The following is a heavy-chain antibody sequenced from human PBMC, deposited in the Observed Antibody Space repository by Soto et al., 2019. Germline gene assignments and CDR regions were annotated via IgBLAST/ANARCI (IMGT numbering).Heavy chain of an antibody. J-gene: IGHJ6*02. CDR1: GDSVSSNSAA. CDR3: ARGLVVVPVMGYYYGMDV. D-gene: IGHD2-2*01. V-gene: IGHV6-1*01. Sequence: SQTLSLTCAISGDSVSSNSAAWNWIRQSPSRGLEWLGRTYYRSKWYNDYAVSVKSRITINPDTSKNQFSLQLNSVTPEDTAVYYCARGLVVVPVMGYYYGMDVWGQGTTVTVSS. CDR2: TYYRSKWYN.